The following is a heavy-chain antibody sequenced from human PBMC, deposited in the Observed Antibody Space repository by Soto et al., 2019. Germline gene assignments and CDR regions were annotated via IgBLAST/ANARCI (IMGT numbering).Heavy chain of an antibody. J-gene: IGHJ6*02. V-gene: IGHV4-59*01. D-gene: IGHD4-17*01. CDR3: ARGASTVVTMAYYYGMDV. Sequence: SETLSLTCTVSGGSISSYYWSWTRQPPGKGLEWIGYIDYSGTTNYNPSLKSRVTISVDTSKNQFSLKLSSVTAADTAMYYCARGASTVVTMAYYYGMDVWGQGTTVTVSS. CDR1: GGSISSYY. CDR2: IDYSGTT.